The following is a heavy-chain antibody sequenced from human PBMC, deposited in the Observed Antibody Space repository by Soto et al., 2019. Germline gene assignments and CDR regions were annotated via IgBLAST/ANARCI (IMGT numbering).Heavy chain of an antibody. CDR1: GFTFSSYS. D-gene: IGHD6-19*01. J-gene: IGHJ3*02. Sequence: EVQLVESGGGLVQPGGSLRLSCAASGFTFSSYSMNWVRQAPGKGLEWVSYISSSSTIYYADSVKGRFTIYRDNAKNSLYLQMNSLRDEDTAVYYCARVDSSGWYMEEGAFDIWGQGTMVTVSS. CDR2: ISSSSTI. V-gene: IGHV3-48*02. CDR3: ARVDSSGWYMEEGAFDI.